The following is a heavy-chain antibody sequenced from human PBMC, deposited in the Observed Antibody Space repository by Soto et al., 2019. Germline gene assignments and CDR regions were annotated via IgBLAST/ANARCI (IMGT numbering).Heavy chain of an antibody. CDR3: AEGGYSSGWYLLDY. J-gene: IGHJ4*02. CDR1: GYTFTSYA. V-gene: IGHV1-3*01. D-gene: IGHD6-19*01. Sequence: QVQLVQSGAEVKKPGSSVKVSCKASGYTFTSYAMHWVRQAPGQRLEWMGWINAGNGNTKYSQKFQGRVTITRDTSASTAYMELSSLRSEDTAVYYCAEGGYSSGWYLLDYWGQGTLVTVSS. CDR2: INAGNGNT.